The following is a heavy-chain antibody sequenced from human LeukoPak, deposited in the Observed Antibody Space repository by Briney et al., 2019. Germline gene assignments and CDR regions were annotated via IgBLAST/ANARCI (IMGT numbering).Heavy chain of an antibody. V-gene: IGHV3-30*02. Sequence: PGGSLRLSCAASGFTFSSYGMHWVRQAPGKGLEWVAFIRYDGSNKYYADSVKGRFTISRDNSKNTLYLQMNSLRAEDTAVYYCAKDSGDRYCSGGSCYSEYFQHWGQGTLVTVSS. J-gene: IGHJ1*01. CDR3: AKDSGDRYCSGGSCYSEYFQH. CDR2: IRYDGSNK. D-gene: IGHD2-15*01. CDR1: GFTFSSYG.